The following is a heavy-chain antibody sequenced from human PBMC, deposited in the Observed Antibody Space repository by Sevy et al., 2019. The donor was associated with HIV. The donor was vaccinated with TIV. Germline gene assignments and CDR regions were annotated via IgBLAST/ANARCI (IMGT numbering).Heavy chain of an antibody. Sequence: GGSLRLSCAASGFTFGDYAMHWVRQAPGKGLEWVSGISWNSGGIGYADSVKGRFTISRDNAKNSLYLQMNSLRPEDTALYYCGKDFWSGWQQTAGGIDYWGQGTLVTVSS. CDR2: ISWNSGGI. CDR1: GFTFGDYA. J-gene: IGHJ4*02. V-gene: IGHV3-9*01. D-gene: IGHD6-19*01. CDR3: GKDFWSGWQQTAGGIDY.